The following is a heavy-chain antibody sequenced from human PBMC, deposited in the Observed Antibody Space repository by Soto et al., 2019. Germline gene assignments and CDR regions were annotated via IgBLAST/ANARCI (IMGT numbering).Heavy chain of an antibody. Sequence: ASVKVSCKASGFTFSAYYIYWVRQAPGQGLEWIGWINPDSGGTNNAQKFQGRVTMTRDTSTSTVYMELSALISDDTAVYYCARSLLDEYSSSWRSAYYGMDVWGQGTTVTVSS. D-gene: IGHD6-13*01. CDR2: INPDSGGT. V-gene: IGHV1-2*02. CDR1: GFTFSAYY. CDR3: ARSLLDEYSSSWRSAYYGMDV. J-gene: IGHJ6*02.